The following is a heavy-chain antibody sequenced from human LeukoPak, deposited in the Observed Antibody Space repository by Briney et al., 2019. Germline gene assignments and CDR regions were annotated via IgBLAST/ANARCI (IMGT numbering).Heavy chain of an antibody. D-gene: IGHD2-15*01. V-gene: IGHV3-53*01. CDR3: ATGGRSGVAFES. CDR1: GFIASSNY. CDR2: IYSGGST. J-gene: IGHJ4*02. Sequence: GGSVRLSCTASGFIASSNYMSWVRQAPGKGLEWVSLIYSGGSTYYADSVMGRSTISRDKSNNTLYLQMNRLRAEDTAVYYCATGGRSGVAFESWGQGTLVTVSS.